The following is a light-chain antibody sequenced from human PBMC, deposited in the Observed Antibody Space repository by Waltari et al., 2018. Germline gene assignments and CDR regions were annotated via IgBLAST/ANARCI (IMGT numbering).Light chain of an antibody. CDR2: KSF. Sequence: DIQMTKSPSTLSASVGDRVTITCRASQSISNWLAWYQQKPGKAPKLLIYKSFSLEGGVPSRFSGSGSETEFTLTISSLQPDDFATYYCQQYNISPYTFGQGTNLEI. CDR1: QSISNW. CDR3: QQYNISPYT. V-gene: IGKV1-5*03. J-gene: IGKJ2*01.